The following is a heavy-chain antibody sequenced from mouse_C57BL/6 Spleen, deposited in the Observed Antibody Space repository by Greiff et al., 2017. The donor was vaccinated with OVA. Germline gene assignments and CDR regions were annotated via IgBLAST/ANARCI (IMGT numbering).Heavy chain of an antibody. J-gene: IGHJ3*01. D-gene: IGHD2-5*01. CDR3: ARAYYSNYGFAY. CDR2: IYPGDGDT. V-gene: IGHV1-82*01. Sequence: QVQLQQSGPELVKPGASVKISCKASGYAFSSSWMNWVTQRPGKGLEWIGRIYPGDGDTNYNGKFKGKATLTADESSSTAYMQLSSLTSEDSAVYFCARAYYSNYGFAYWGQGTLVTVSA. CDR1: GYAFSSSW.